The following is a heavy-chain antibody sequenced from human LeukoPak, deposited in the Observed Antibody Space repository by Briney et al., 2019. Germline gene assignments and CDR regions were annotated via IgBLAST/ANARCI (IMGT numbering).Heavy chain of an antibody. CDR3: ARVSPYCSSTSCFDY. D-gene: IGHD2-2*01. Sequence: SQTLSLTCTVSGGSIRGGIYYWSWIRQPPGKGLEWIGYIYYSGSTNYNPSLKSRVTISVDTSNNQFSLKLSSVTAADTAVYYCARVSPYCSSTSCFDYWGQGTLVTVSS. CDR2: IYYSGST. J-gene: IGHJ4*02. V-gene: IGHV4-61*01. CDR1: GGSIRGGIYY.